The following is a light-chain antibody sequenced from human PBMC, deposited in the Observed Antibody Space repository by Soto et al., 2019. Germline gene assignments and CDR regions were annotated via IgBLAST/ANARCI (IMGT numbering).Light chain of an antibody. Sequence: IVLTQSPATPSLSPGEGATLSCRASQSIGDYVAWFQQKPGQAPRLLIYDGSNRAVDIPARFSGSASWTDSTLAISSLEPEDFAVYSCQQRSALPLTFGGGTGVEI. CDR1: QSIGDY. CDR2: DGS. CDR3: QQRSALPLT. J-gene: IGKJ4*01. V-gene: IGKV3-11*01.